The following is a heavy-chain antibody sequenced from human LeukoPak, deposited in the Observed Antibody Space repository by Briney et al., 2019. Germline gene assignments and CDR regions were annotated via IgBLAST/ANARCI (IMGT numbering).Heavy chain of an antibody. CDR2: IYTSGST. V-gene: IGHV4-61*02. J-gene: IGHJ4*02. D-gene: IGHD3-22*01. CDR1: DGSISSSNYY. CDR3: ARDGYYYDSSGSSPLDY. Sequence: PSETLSLTCTVSDGSISSSNYYWSWIRQPAGKGLEWIGRIYTSGSTNYNPSLKSRVTMSVDTSKNQFSLKLSSVTAADTAVYYCARDGYYYDSSGSSPLDYWGQGTLVTVSS.